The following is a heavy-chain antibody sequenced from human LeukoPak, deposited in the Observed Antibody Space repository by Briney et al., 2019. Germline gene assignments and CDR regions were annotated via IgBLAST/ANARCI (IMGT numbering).Heavy chain of an antibody. CDR3: ARDPESSAFDL. J-gene: IGHJ4*02. CDR2: IQQDGSVK. D-gene: IGHD5/OR15-5a*01. CDR1: GFTFSTYW. Sequence: GGSLRLSCAASGFTFSTYWMSWVRQTPEKGLEFVANIQQDGSVKNYMASLKGRSTISRDNAKESLYLEINSLRADDTAVDYCARDPESSAFDLWGQGALVTVSS. V-gene: IGHV3-7*01.